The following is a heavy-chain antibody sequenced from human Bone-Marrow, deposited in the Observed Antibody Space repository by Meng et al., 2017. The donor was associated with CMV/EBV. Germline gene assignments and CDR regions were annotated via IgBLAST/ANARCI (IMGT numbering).Heavy chain of an antibody. CDR1: GGSISSSSYY. CDR3: ARDSYYDFWSGYYTYYYYGMDV. J-gene: IGHJ6*02. Sequence: GSLRLSCTVSGGSISSSSYYWSWIRQPPGKGLEWIGYIYYSGSTNYNPSLKSRVTISVDTSKNQFSLKLSSVTAADTAVYYCARDSYYDFWSGYYTYYYYGMDVWGQGTTVTVSS. D-gene: IGHD3-3*01. V-gene: IGHV4-61*01. CDR2: IYYSGST.